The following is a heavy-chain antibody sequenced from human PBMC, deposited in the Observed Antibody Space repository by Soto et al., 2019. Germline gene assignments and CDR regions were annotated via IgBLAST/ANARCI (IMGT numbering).Heavy chain of an antibody. V-gene: IGHV3-23*01. Sequence: EVQLLESGGGLVQPGGSLTLSCAASGFTFSSYAMSWVRQAPGKGLEWVSAMSGSGVTTHHADSVKGRFTISRDNSKNKVYRDFNSLRAEDKDGNYCVTESRCTIISYPLVIFEYGGQGPVITV. CDR1: GFTFSSYA. D-gene: IGHD2-8*01. J-gene: IGHJ4*02. CDR3: VTESRCTIISYPLVIFEY. CDR2: MSGSGVTT.